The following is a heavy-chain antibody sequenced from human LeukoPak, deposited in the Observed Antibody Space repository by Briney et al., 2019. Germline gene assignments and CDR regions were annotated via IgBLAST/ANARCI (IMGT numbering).Heavy chain of an antibody. J-gene: IGHJ4*02. CDR1: GGSFSGYY. CDR3: ARVFYSSGWYTYYFDY. CDR2: INHSGST. V-gene: IGHV4-34*01. D-gene: IGHD6-19*01. Sequence: SETLSLTCAVYGGSFSGYYWSWLRQPPGKGLEWIGEINHSGSTNYNPSLKSRVTISVDTSKNQFSLKLSSVTAADTAVYYCARVFYSSGWYTYYFDYWGQGTLVTVSS.